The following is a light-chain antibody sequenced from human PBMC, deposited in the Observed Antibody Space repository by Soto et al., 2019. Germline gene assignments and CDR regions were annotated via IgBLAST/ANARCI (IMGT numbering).Light chain of an antibody. CDR2: DVS. Sequence: QSALTQPASVSGSPGQSITISCTGTSSDVGGYNYISWYQQHPGKAPKLMIYDVSNRTSGVSNRFSGSKSGNTAFLTISGLQAEDEADYYCSSYTTSSTIVVFGGGTKLTVL. J-gene: IGLJ2*01. CDR1: SSDVGGYNY. CDR3: SSYTTSSTIVV. V-gene: IGLV2-14*01.